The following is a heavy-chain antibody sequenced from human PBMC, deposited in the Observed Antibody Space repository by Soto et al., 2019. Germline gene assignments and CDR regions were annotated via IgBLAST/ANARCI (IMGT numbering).Heavy chain of an antibody. CDR2: INPNGGST. D-gene: IGHD6-19*01. Sequence: GASVKVSCKTSGYTFTHYHVHWVRQAPGQGLEWMGAINPNGGSTTYARHLQGRVTMTSDSSTSTVYMEMGSLRSDDSAVYYCALPKTTLGWYNFWGQGTLVTVSS. CDR3: ALPKTTLGWYNF. J-gene: IGHJ4*02. V-gene: IGHV1-46*01. CDR1: GYTFTHYH.